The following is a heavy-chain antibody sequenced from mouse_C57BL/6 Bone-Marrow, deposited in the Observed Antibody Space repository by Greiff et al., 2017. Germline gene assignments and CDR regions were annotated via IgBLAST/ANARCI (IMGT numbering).Heavy chain of an antibody. CDR1: GYSITSGYY. CDR2: ISYDGSN. Sequence: EVQLQESGPGLVKPSQSLSLTCSVTGYSITSGYYWNWIRQFPGNKLEWMGYISYDGSNNYNPSLKNRISITRDTSKNQFFLKLNSVTTEDTATYYGARDMGYGSSYGFAYWGQGTLVTVSA. J-gene: IGHJ3*01. CDR3: ARDMGYGSSYGFAY. D-gene: IGHD1-1*01. V-gene: IGHV3-6*01.